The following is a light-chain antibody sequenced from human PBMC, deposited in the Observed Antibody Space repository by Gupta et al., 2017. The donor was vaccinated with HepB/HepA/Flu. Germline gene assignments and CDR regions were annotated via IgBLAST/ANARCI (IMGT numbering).Light chain of an antibody. Sequence: EIVLTQSPGTLSLSPGERSTLSCRASQYVNIYLAWYQQKPGQAPRLLISDASNRATGIPARFSGSGSWTEFTLTISSREPEDFAVYYCQQRRSWPLTFGQGTLLEIK. CDR3: QQRRSWPLT. V-gene: IGKV3-11*01. J-gene: IGKJ5*01. CDR2: DAS. CDR1: QYVNIY.